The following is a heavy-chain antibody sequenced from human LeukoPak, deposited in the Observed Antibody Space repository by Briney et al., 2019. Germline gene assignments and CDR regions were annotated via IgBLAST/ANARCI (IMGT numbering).Heavy chain of an antibody. CDR1: GFTFSSYG. Sequence: GGSLRLSCAASGFTFSSYGMHWVRQAPGKGLEWVSFIRYDGSNKYYADSVKGRFTISRDNSKNTLYLQMNSLRAEDTAVYYCAKWALGNSYYYYYMDVWGKGTTVTVSS. D-gene: IGHD1/OR15-1a*01. CDR2: IRYDGSNK. J-gene: IGHJ6*03. CDR3: AKWALGNSYYYYYMDV. V-gene: IGHV3-30*02.